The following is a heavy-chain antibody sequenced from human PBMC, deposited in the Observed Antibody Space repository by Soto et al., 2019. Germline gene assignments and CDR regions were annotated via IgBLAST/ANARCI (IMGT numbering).Heavy chain of an antibody. D-gene: IGHD1-26*01. CDR3: ARSPSGSYHYFDY. CDR2: INAGNGNT. Sequence: GASVKVSCKASGYTFTSYAIHWVRQAPGQRLEWMGWINAGNGNTKYSQKFQGRVTITRDTSASTAYMELSSLRSEDTAVYYCARSPSGSYHYFDYWGQGTLVTVSS. CDR1: GYTFTSYA. V-gene: IGHV1-3*01. J-gene: IGHJ4*02.